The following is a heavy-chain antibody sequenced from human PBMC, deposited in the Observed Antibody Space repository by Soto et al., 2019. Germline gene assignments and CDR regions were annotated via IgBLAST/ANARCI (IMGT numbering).Heavy chain of an antibody. CDR2: INHSGST. D-gene: IGHD6-19*01. V-gene: IGHV4-34*01. J-gene: IGHJ4*02. Sequence: SETLSLICAVYGGSFSGYYWSWIRQPPGKGLEWIGEINHSGSTNYNPSLKSRVTISVDTSKNQFSLKLSSVTAADTAVYYCARAPFNSGWYYFDYWGQGTLVTVSS. CDR3: ARAPFNSGWYYFDY. CDR1: GGSFSGYY.